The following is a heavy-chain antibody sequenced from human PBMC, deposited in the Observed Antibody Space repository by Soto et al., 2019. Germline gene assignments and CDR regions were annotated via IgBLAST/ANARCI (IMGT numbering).Heavy chain of an antibody. V-gene: IGHV3-23*01. Sequence: EVQLLESGGGLVQPGGSLRXXXAXXXXXXXSXXMSWVRQAPGKGLEWVSAISGSGGSTYYADSVKGRFTISRDNSKNTLYLQMNSLRAEDTAVYYCANAPYYDFWSGYYDYFDYWGQGTLVTVSS. CDR3: ANAPYYDFWSGYYDYFDY. CDR1: XXXXXSXX. CDR2: ISGSGGST. J-gene: IGHJ4*02. D-gene: IGHD3-3*01.